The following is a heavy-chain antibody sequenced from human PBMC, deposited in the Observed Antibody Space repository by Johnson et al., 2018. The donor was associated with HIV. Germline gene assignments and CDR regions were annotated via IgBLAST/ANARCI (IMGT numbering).Heavy chain of an antibody. CDR3: TPGPARIGLIRGI. CDR1: GFTFSNVW. V-gene: IGHV3-15*01. D-gene: IGHD2-15*01. CDR2: IKRKTDGGTT. J-gene: IGHJ3*02. Sequence: VQLVESGGGLVKPGGSLKVSCAASGFTFSNVWMHWVRQAPGTGLEWVGRIKRKTDGGTTDYAAPVKGKFTITRDDSKNTLYLQMNSLKIEDTSVYYCTPGPARIGLIRGIWGQGTMVTVSS.